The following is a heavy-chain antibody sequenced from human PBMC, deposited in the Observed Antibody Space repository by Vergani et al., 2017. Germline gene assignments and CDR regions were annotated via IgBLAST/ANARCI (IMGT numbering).Heavy chain of an antibody. V-gene: IGHV1-69*01. D-gene: IGHD3-22*01. Sequence: QVQLVQSGAEVKKPGSSVKVSCKASGGTFSSYAISWVRQAPGQGLEWMGGIIPIFGTANYAQKFQGRVTITADESTSTAYMELSSLRSEDTAVYYCARDRSTYYDSSGYYFPFDYWGQGTLVTVSS. J-gene: IGHJ4*02. CDR3: ARDRSTYYDSSGYYFPFDY. CDR1: GGTFSSYA. CDR2: IIPIFGTA.